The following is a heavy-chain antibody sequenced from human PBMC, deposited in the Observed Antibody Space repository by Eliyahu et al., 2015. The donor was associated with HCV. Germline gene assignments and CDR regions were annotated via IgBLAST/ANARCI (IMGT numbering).Heavy chain of an antibody. Sequence: EVQLLESGGGLVQPGGSLRLSCAASGFTFXSYAMXWVRQAPGKGLEWVSAISGSGGSTYYADSVKGRFTISRDNSKNTLYLQMNSLRAEDTAVYYCAKSRHYYDSSGYLWRGLIDYWGQGTLVTVSS. CDR3: AKSRHYYDSSGYLWRGLIDY. CDR1: GFTFXSYA. V-gene: IGHV3-23*01. D-gene: IGHD3-22*01. CDR2: ISGSGGST. J-gene: IGHJ4*02.